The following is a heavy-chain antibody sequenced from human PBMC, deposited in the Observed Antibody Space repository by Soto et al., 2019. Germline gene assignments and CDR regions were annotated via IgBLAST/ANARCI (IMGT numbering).Heavy chain of an antibody. V-gene: IGHV1-69*06. Sequence: QVQLVQSGAEVKKPGSSLKVPCKASGGTFSSYAISWVRQAPGQGLGWRGGFIPIFGTANYAQKFQGRVTITADKSTSTAYMELSSLRSEDTAVYYCARAAPTPYCSSTSCYYWYFDLWGRGTLVTVSS. J-gene: IGHJ2*01. CDR2: FIPIFGTA. D-gene: IGHD2-2*01. CDR1: GGTFSSYA. CDR3: ARAAPTPYCSSTSCYYWYFDL.